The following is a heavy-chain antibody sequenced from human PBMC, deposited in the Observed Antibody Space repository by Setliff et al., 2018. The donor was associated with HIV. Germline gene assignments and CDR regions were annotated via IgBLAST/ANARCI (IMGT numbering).Heavy chain of an antibody. CDR2: VYYSGST. D-gene: IGHD6-25*01. J-gene: IGHJ4*02. CDR3: ARYSPRGYTLTGPY. V-gene: IGHV4-61*05. Sequence: KPSETLSLTCIVSGGSISSSSYYWGWVRQPPGKGLEWIGTVYYSGSTKHNPSLKSRVTISLDTSKNQFSLKLTSVTAADTAVYYCARYSPRGYTLTGPYWGQGTLVTVSS. CDR1: GGSISSSSYY.